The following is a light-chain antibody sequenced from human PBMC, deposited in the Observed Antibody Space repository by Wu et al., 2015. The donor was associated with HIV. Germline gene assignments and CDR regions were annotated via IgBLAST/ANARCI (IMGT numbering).Light chain of an antibody. Sequence: EIVMTQSPATLSVSPGERATLSCRASQSVSSNLAWYQQKPGQAPRLLVQGASIRATGISARFSGSGSGTEFTLTISSIQSEDFAVYYYQQYNNWLPTFGQGTKVEI. CDR2: GAS. V-gene: IGKV3-15*01. J-gene: IGKJ1*01. CDR1: QSVSSN. CDR3: QQYNNWLPT.